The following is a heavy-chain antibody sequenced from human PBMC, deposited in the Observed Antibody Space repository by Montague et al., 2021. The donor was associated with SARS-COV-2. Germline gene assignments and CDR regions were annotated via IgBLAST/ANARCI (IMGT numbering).Heavy chain of an antibody. CDR1: GFTFSSYW. V-gene: IGHV3-74*01. D-gene: IGHD6-19*01. CDR2: INSDGSST. J-gene: IGHJ6*02. Sequence: SLRLSCAASGFTFSSYWMHWVRQAPGKGLVWVSRINSDGSSTSYADSVKGRFTISRDNAKNTLYLQMNSLRAEDTAVYYCARVEGARYSSGWYYYYYGMDVWGQGTTVTVSS. CDR3: ARVEGARYSSGWYYYYYGMDV.